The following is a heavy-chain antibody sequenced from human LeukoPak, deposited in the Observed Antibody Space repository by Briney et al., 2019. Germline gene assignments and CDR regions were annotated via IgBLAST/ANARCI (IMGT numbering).Heavy chain of an antibody. Sequence: GASVKVSCKASGFAFDHYGISWVRQAPGQGLESMGWLSVNNGITHYPKNYQGRVTMTTDTSTSTAYMELRSLRVDDTAVYYCQRITIFGVVIDFDYWGQGTLVAVSS. D-gene: IGHD3-3*01. V-gene: IGHV1-18*01. J-gene: IGHJ4*02. CDR1: GFAFDHYG. CDR2: LSVNNGIT. CDR3: QRITIFGVVIDFDY.